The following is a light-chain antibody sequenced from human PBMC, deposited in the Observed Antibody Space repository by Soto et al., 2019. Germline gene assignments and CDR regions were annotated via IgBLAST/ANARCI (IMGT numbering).Light chain of an antibody. J-gene: IGKJ1*01. CDR3: QQYENYWT. V-gene: IGKV1-5*03. CDR2: KAS. Sequence: DIQMTQSPSTLSASVGERVTITCRASQSINNWLAWYQQKPGKAPKLLIYKASTLEIGVPSRFSGSGSGTELTLTISNLQPDDIATYYCQQYENYWTFXQGTKADIK. CDR1: QSINNW.